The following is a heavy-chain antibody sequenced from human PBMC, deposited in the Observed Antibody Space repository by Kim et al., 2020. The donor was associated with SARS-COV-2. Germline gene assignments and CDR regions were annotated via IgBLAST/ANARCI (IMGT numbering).Heavy chain of an antibody. J-gene: IGHJ4*02. CDR3: LGGYYFDY. Sequence: GDGYTKYSEKFQGRVTFTRETSASTAYMELSSLRSEDSAVFYCLGGYYFDYWGQGTLVTVSS. V-gene: IGHV1-3*01. CDR2: GDGYT. D-gene: IGHD2-15*01.